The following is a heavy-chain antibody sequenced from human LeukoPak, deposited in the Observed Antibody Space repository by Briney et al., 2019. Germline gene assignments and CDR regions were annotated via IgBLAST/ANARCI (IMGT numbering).Heavy chain of an antibody. CDR1: GGTFISYA. CDR3: AREKLSERSIDAFDI. CDR2: IIPIFGTA. D-gene: IGHD1-7*01. V-gene: IGHV1-69*05. J-gene: IGHJ3*02. Sequence: ASVKVSCKASGGTFISYAISWVRQAPGQGLEWMRRIIPIFGTANYAPKFQGRVAITTDESTSTAYMELSSLRSEDTAVYYCAREKLSERSIDAFDIWGQGTMVTVSS.